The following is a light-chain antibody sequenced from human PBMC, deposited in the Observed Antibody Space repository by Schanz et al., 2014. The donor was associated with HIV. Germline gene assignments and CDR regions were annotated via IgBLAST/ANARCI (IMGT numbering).Light chain of an antibody. CDR2: AAS. V-gene: IGKV1-9*01. J-gene: IGKJ2*01. Sequence: DIQLSQSPSFLSASVGDRVTVPCRASQDISTYLAWYQQKPGKAPNLLIYAASTLHTGVPLRFSGSGSGTDFTLTINGLQPDDFATYYCQQYYTYPFTFGQGTKLE. CDR3: QQYYTYPFT. CDR1: QDISTY.